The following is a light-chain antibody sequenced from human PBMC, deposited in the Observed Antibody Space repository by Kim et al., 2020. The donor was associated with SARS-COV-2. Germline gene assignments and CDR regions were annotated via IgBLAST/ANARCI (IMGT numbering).Light chain of an antibody. J-gene: IGKJ1*01. CDR1: QSISSY. CDR2: AAS. Sequence: ASVGERVTITCRASQSISSYLNWYQQKPGKAPKLLIYAASSLQSGVPSRFSGSGSGTDFTLTISSLQPEDFATYYCQQSYSTPWTFGQGTKVDIK. V-gene: IGKV1-39*01. CDR3: QQSYSTPWT.